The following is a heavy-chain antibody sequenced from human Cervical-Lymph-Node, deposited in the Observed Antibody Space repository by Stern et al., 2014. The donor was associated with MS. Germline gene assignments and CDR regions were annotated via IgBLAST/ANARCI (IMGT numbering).Heavy chain of an antibody. CDR3: ARVQNFNDSSGFDP. V-gene: IGHV3-66*02. Sequence: EMQLVESGGDLVQPGGSLRLSCAASGFTVSSFYMSWVRQAPGKGLEWISVIYTGGRTYYADSVKGRFTISRDNSKNTLYLQMSSLRDEDTATYYGARVQNFNDSSGFDPWGPGTLVTVSS. CDR2: IYTGGRT. CDR1: GFTVSSFY. D-gene: IGHD3-22*01. J-gene: IGHJ4*02.